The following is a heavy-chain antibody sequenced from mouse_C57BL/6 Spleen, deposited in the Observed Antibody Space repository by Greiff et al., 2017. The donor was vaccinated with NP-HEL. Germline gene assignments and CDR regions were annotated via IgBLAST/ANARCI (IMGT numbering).Heavy chain of an antibody. CDR2: IRSKRNNYAT. Sequence: DVQLQESGGGLVQPKGSLKLSCAASGFRFNTYAMNWVRQAPGTGLEWVARIRSKRNNYATYYADSVKDRFTISRDDSESMLYLQMNNLKTEDTAMYYCVRHPDGYYWYFDVWGTGTTVTVSS. CDR3: VRHPDGYYWYFDV. CDR1: GFRFNTYA. V-gene: IGHV10-1*01. D-gene: IGHD2-3*01. J-gene: IGHJ1*03.